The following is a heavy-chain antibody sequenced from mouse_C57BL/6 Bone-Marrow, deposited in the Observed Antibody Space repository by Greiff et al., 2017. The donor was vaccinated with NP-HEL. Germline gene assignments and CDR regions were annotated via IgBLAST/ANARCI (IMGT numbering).Heavy chain of an antibody. D-gene: IGHD1-1*01. CDR1: GFNIKDDY. CDR2: IDPENGDT. J-gene: IGHJ4*01. CDR3: TKHYYGSSYGYAMDY. V-gene: IGHV14-4*01. Sequence: EVMLVESGAELVRPGASVKLSCTASGFNIKDDYMHWVKQRPEQGLEWIGWIDPENGDTEYASKFQGKATITADTSSNTAYLQLSSLTSEDTAVYYCTKHYYGSSYGYAMDYWGQGTSVTVSS.